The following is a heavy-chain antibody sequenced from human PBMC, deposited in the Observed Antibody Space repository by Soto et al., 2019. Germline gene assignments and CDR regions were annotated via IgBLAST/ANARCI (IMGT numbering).Heavy chain of an antibody. V-gene: IGHV4-34*01. Sequence: QVQLQQWGAGLLKPSETLSLTCAVYGGSFSGYYWSWIRQPPGKGLEWIGEINHSGSTNYNPSLKSRVTISVDTSKNQFSLKLSSVTAADTAVYYCARGPIVVVPAAMRNWFDPWGQGTLVTVSS. J-gene: IGHJ5*02. CDR3: ARGPIVVVPAAMRNWFDP. D-gene: IGHD2-2*01. CDR2: INHSGST. CDR1: GGSFSGYY.